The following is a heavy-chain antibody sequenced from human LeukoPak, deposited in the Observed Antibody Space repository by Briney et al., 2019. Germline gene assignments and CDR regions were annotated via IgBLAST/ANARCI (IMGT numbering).Heavy chain of an antibody. CDR1: GGSISSGGYY. D-gene: IGHD2-15*01. CDR3: ARDAKLLDAFDI. V-gene: IGHV4-31*03. J-gene: IGHJ3*02. Sequence: SETLSLTCTVSGGSISSGGYYWSWIRQHPGKGLEWIGYIYYSGSTYYNPSLKSRVTISVDTSKNQFSLKLSSVTAADTAVYYCARDAKLLDAFDIWGQGTMVTVSS. CDR2: IYYSGST.